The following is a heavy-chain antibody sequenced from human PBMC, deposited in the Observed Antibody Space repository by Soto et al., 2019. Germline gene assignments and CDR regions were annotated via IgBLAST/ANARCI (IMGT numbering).Heavy chain of an antibody. CDR3: QGGDF. Sequence: QLQLQQWGAGLLKPSETLSLTCAVSGGSFRGYFWSWIRQSPDKGLEWIGEINDSGSTYYNPSFKSRLTIAVDTSKSQISLRLTSVTAVDSAVYYCQGGDFWGQGTRVTVSS. V-gene: IGHV4-34*01. CDR2: INDSGST. CDR1: GGSFRGYF. D-gene: IGHD3-16*01. J-gene: IGHJ4*02.